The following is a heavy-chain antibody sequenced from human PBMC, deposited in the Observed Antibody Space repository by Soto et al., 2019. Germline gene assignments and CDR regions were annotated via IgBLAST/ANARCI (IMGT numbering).Heavy chain of an antibody. CDR3: ARDLAGKTMGAFDI. CDR1: GGSISSYY. J-gene: IGHJ3*02. D-gene: IGHD1-1*01. CDR2: IYYSGST. V-gene: IGHV4-59*01. Sequence: SETLSLTCTVSGGSISSYYWSWIRQPPGKGLEWIGYIYYSGSTNYNPSLKSRVTISVDTSKNQFSLKLSSGTAADTAVYYCARDLAGKTMGAFDIWGQGTMVTVSS.